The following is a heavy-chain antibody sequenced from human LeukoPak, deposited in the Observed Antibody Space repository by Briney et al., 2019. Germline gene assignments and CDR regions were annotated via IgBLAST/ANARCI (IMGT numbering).Heavy chain of an antibody. J-gene: IGHJ5*02. CDR3: ATVRDYYGSGDWFDP. D-gene: IGHD3-10*01. Sequence: ASVKVSCKVSGYTLTELSMHWVRQAPGKGLEWMGGFDPEDRETIYAQKFQGRVTMTEDTSTDTAYMELSSLRSEDTAVYYCATVRDYYGSGDWFDPWGQGTLVTVSS. CDR1: GYTLTELS. CDR2: FDPEDRET. V-gene: IGHV1-24*01.